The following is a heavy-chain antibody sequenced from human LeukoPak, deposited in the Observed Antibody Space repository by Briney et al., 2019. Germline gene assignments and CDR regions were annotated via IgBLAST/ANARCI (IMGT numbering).Heavy chain of an antibody. V-gene: IGHV4-59*08. Sequence: SETLSLTCTVSGGSISSYYWSWIRQSPGKGLEWIGYIYYSGSTNYNPSLKSRVTISVDTSKNQFSLKLSSVTAADTAVYYCARLAPGSLDMFDYWGQGTLGTVSS. CDR2: IYYSGST. CDR1: GGSISSYY. D-gene: IGHD3/OR15-3a*01. J-gene: IGHJ4*02. CDR3: ARLAPGSLDMFDY.